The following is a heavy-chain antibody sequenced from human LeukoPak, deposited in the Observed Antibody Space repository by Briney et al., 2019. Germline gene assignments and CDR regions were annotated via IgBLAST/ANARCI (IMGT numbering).Heavy chain of an antibody. D-gene: IGHD6-19*01. Sequence: PSETLSLTCTDSGGSISSYYWSWIRQPPGKRLEWIGHIYYSGSTNYNPSLKSRVTISVDTSKNQFSLKLSSVTAADTAVYYCARVMWLVDLLAAFDIWGQGTMVTVSS. J-gene: IGHJ3*02. CDR2: IYYSGST. CDR3: ARVMWLVDLLAAFDI. CDR1: GGSISSYY. V-gene: IGHV4-59*01.